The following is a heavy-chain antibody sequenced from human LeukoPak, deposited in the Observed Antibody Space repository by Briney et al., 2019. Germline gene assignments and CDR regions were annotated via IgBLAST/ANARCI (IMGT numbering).Heavy chain of an antibody. V-gene: IGHV5-51*01. CDR3: ARLAMATINGWFDP. Sequence: PGESLKISCQGSGYSFTSYWIGWVRPLPGKGLEWMGIIYPGDSDTRYSPSFQGQVTISADKSISTAYLQWSSLKASDTAMYYCARLAMATINGWFDPWGQGTLVTVSS. D-gene: IGHD5-24*01. CDR2: IYPGDSDT. J-gene: IGHJ5*02. CDR1: GYSFTSYW.